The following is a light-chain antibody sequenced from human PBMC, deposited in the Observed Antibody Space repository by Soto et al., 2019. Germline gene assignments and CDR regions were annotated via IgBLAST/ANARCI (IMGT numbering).Light chain of an antibody. J-gene: IGKJ1*01. CDR1: QSIRTW. V-gene: IGKV1-5*03. CDR3: QEYNRYPWT. CDR2: KAS. Sequence: DIQMTQSPSTLYASVGHRVTITGRASQSIRTWLAWYQQKPGKAPKLLIYKASSLESGVPSRFSGSGSGTEFTLTMCSLHRDDFGTYYCQEYNRYPWTFGQGTKVEIK.